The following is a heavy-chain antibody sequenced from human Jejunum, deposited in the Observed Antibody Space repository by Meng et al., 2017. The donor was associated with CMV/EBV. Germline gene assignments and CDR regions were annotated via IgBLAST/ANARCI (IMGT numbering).Heavy chain of an antibody. J-gene: IGHJ4*02. D-gene: IGHD2/OR15-2a*01. CDR1: GGSFSTHT. CDR3: ARGRGNQPLFDF. Sequence: QVQLVQSGDEVTQPGSSVTVACNTSGGSFSTHTFSWVRQAPGQGLEWMGGLIAVFDKTKAAPRFQDRVTFTADESTSTAYMELSSLTFEDTAVYFCARGRGNQPLFDFWGQGTLVTVSS. V-gene: IGHV1-69*13. CDR2: LIAVFDKT.